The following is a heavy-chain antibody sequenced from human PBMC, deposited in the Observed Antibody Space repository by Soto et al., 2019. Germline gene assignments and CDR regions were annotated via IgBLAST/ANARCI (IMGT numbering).Heavy chain of an antibody. CDR1: GGSISSGDYY. Sequence: KASETLSLTCTVSGGSISSGDYYWSWIRQPPGKGLEWIGYIYYSGSTYYNPSLKSRVTISVDTSKNQFSLKLSSVTAADTAVYYCASLVTGTDCFDCWGRVTLVAVSS. CDR2: IYYSGST. CDR3: ASLVTGTDCFDC. D-gene: IGHD1-7*01. J-gene: IGHJ4*02. V-gene: IGHV4-30-4*01.